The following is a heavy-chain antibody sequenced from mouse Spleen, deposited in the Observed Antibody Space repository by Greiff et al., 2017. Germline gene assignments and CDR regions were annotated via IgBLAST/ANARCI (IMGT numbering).Heavy chain of an antibody. CDR3: ARKRRGYDGFAY. CDR1: GYTFTSYW. J-gene: IGHJ3*01. D-gene: IGHD2-2*01. V-gene: IGHV1-69*01. Sequence: QVQLQQPGAELVMPGASVKLSCKASGYTFTSYWMHWVKQRPGQGLEWLGEIDPSDSYTNYNQKFKGKATLTVDKSSSPAYMQLSSLTSEDSAVYYCARKRRGYDGFAYWGQGTLVTVSA. CDR2: IDPSDSYT.